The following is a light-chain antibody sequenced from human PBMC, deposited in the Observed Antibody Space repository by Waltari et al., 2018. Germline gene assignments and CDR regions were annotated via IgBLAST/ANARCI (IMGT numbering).Light chain of an antibody. J-gene: IGLJ3*02. CDR2: YND. V-gene: IGLV1-51*01. CDR1: SSTIGIHF. CDR3: GTWDNSLSAGV. Sequence: QSVLTQPPSVSAAPGQKVTISCSGSSSTIGIHFVSWYQHLPGTAPKLLIYYNDQRPSGIPDRFSGSKSGTSATLGITGLQTGDEADYYCGTWDNSLSAGVIGGGTKLTVL.